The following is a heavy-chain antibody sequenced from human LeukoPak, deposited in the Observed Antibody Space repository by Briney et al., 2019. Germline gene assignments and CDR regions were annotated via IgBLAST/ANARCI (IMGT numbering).Heavy chain of an antibody. J-gene: IGHJ4*02. Sequence: SQTLSLTRTVSGGSISSGGYYWSWIRQHPGKGLEWIGYIYYSGSTYYNPSLKSRVTISVDTSKNQFSLKLSSVTAADTAVYYCARYLTYYYDSSGAQFDYWGQGTLVTVSS. CDR1: GGSISSGGYY. CDR3: ARYLTYYYDSSGAQFDY. V-gene: IGHV4-31*03. CDR2: IYYSGST. D-gene: IGHD3-22*01.